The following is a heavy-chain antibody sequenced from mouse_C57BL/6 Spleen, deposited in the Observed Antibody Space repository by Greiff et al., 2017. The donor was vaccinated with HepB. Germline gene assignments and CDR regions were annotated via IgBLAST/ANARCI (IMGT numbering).Heavy chain of an antibody. CDR1: GFTFTDYY. V-gene: IGHV7-3*01. D-gene: IGHD1-1*01. CDR3: ARSYCGRPYFDD. J-gene: IGHJ2*01. CDR2: IRNKANGYTT. Sequence: DVKLVESGGGLVQPGGSLSLSCAASGFTFTDYYMSWVRQSPGKALEWLGFIRNKANGYTTEYSASVKGRFTSSRDNSQSILYLQQNALRAEDSAAYYCARSYCGRPYFDDWGQGTTLTVSS.